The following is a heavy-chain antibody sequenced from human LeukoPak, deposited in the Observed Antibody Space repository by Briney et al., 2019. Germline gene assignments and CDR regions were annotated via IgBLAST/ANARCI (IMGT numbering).Heavy chain of an antibody. CDR3: ARAGYDSSFVDRSDAFDI. J-gene: IGHJ3*02. CDR1: GFTFSSYA. D-gene: IGHD3-22*01. CDR2: ISYDGSNK. Sequence: PGGSLRLSCAASGFTFSSYAMHWVRQAPGKGLEWVAVISYDGSNKYYADSVKGRFTISRDNSKNTLYLQMNSLRAEDTAVYYRARAGYDSSFVDRSDAFDIWGQGTMVTVSS. V-gene: IGHV3-30-3*01.